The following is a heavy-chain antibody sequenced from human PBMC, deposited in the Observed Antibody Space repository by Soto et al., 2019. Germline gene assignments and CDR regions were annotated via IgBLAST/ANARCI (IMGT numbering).Heavy chain of an antibody. J-gene: IGHJ4*02. CDR3: ARDRPPLIYCSSTRCYSDY. V-gene: IGHV3-21*01. CDR2: ISSSSSYI. CDR1: GFTFSSYS. Sequence: GGSLRLSCAASGFTFSSYSMNWVRQAPGKGLEWVSSISSSSSYIYYADSVKGRFTISRDNAKNSLYLQMNSLRAEDTAVYYCARDRPPLIYCSSTRCYSDYCGQGTLVPVSS. D-gene: IGHD2-2*01.